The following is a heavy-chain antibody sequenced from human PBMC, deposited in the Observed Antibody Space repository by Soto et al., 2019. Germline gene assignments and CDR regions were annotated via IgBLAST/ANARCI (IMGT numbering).Heavy chain of an antibody. D-gene: IGHD6-13*01. V-gene: IGHV4-30-2*01. J-gene: IGHJ5*02. CDR1: GGSISSYF. Sequence: SETLSLTCTVSGGSISSYFWSWIRQPPGKGLEWIGYIYHSGSTYYNPSLKSRVTISVDRSKNQFSLKLSSVTAADTAVYYCARGAKKGQQLVRAWFDPRGQGTLVTVSS. CDR2: IYHSGST. CDR3: ARGAKKGQQLVRAWFDP.